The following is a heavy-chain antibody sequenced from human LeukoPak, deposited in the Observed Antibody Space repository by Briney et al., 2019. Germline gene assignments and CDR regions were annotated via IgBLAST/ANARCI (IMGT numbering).Heavy chain of an antibody. D-gene: IGHD3-10*01. Sequence: ASVKVSCKASGYTFTSCDINWVRQATGQGLEWMGWMNPNSGNTGYAQKFQGRVTMTRNTSISTAYMELSSLRSEDTAVYYCARATKNPNYYGSGLGYRPLGYWGQGTLVTVSS. CDR1: GYTFTSCD. J-gene: IGHJ4*02. CDR2: MNPNSGNT. CDR3: ARATKNPNYYGSGLGYRPLGY. V-gene: IGHV1-8*01.